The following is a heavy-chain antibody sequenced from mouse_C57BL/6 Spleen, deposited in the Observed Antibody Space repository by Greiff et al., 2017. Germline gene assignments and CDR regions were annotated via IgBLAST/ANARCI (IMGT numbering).Heavy chain of an antibody. CDR3: ARPGSSYPVFLRFAY. Sequence: EVQGVESGAELVKPGASVKLSCTASGFNIKDYYMHWVKQRTEQGLEWIGRIDPEDGETKYAPKFQGKATITADTSSNTAYLQLSSLTSEDTAVYYCARPGSSYPVFLRFAYWGQGTLVTVSA. CDR2: IDPEDGET. V-gene: IGHV14-2*01. J-gene: IGHJ3*01. D-gene: IGHD1-1*01. CDR1: GFNIKDYY.